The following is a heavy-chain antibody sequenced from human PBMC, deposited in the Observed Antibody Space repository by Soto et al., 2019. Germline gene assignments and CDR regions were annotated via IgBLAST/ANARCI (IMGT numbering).Heavy chain of an antibody. V-gene: IGHV1-8*01. CDR2: MNPNDGNT. CDR3: ARGPRESGEWLLFDD. J-gene: IGHJ5*02. D-gene: IGHD3-3*01. CDR1: GYPFSNYE. Sequence: GVSVEAFSKTSGYPFSNYEMNLVRQAPGQGLEWTGRMNPNDGNTGYSQNLHGRVSMTRNTSINTAYMELSSPRSDDTALYYCARGPRESGEWLLFDDWGQGAMVSVSS.